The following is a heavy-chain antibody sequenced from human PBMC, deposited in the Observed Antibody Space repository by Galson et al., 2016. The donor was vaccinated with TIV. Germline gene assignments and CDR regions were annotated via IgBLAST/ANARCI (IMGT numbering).Heavy chain of an antibody. CDR2: INPNSGDT. J-gene: IGHJ4*02. CDR3: AGGVDGFRY. D-gene: IGHD5-24*01. CDR1: GYMFTGYH. Sequence: SVKVSCKASGYMFTGYHLHWVRQAPGQGPEWMGRINPNSGDTDFAQKFQGRVTMTRDTSISTAYIELRRLTFADTAVYFCAGGVDGFRYWGQGTLVTVSS. V-gene: IGHV1-2*06.